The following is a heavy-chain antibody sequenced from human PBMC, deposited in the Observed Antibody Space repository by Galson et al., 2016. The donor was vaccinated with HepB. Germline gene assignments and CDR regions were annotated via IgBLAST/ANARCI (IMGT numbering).Heavy chain of an antibody. J-gene: IGHJ4*02. CDR1: GFTFSNYW. CDR3: ARDGSGWLFDS. CDR2: IKRDGSEK. D-gene: IGHD6-19*01. V-gene: IGHV3-7*01. Sequence: SLRLSCAASGFTFSNYWMSWVRQPPGKGLEWVGNIKRDGSEKYYVDFVKGRFTISRDNAKNSLYLQMNSRRAEDTAVYYCARDGSGWLFDSWGQGTLVTVSP.